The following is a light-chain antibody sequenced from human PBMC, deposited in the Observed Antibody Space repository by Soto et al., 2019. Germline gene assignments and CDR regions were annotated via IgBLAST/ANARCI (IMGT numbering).Light chain of an antibody. J-gene: IGKJ5*01. CDR3: QQLNSYPP. Sequence: IHLNQSPSSLSASVWDRVNITCRASQGISSYLAWYQQKPGKAPKLLIYAASTLQSGVPSRFSGSGSGTDFTLTISSLQPEDFATYYCQQLNSYPPFGQGTRLEI. V-gene: IGKV1-9*01. CDR2: AAS. CDR1: QGISSY.